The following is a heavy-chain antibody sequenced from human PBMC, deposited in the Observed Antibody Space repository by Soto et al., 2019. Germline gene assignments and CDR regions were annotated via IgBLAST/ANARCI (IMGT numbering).Heavy chain of an antibody. Sequence: VQLVESGGGLVQPGGSLRLSCAASGFTFSSYWMSWVRQAPGKGLEWVANIKQDGSEQYYVDSVKGRFTISRDNAKNTLYLQMNSLRAEETAVYYCARDRGYCSGGSCYRMGVFDYWGQGTLVTVSS. D-gene: IGHD2-15*01. CDR3: ARDRGYCSGGSCYRMGVFDY. CDR2: IKQDGSEQ. J-gene: IGHJ4*02. V-gene: IGHV3-7*01. CDR1: GFTFSSYW.